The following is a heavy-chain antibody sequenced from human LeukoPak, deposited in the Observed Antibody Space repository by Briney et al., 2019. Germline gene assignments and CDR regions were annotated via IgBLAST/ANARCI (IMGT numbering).Heavy chain of an antibody. Sequence: GASVNVSCKASGGTFSSYAISWVRQAPGQGLEWMGGMIPICGTANYAQKFEGRVTITADKSTSTAYVELRSLRSQDTAVYYCPQAVDPAIVISGADFDIWGQGTMVTVSS. CDR3: PQAVDPAIVISGADFDI. V-gene: IGHV1-69*06. D-gene: IGHD5-18*01. CDR1: GGTFSSYA. CDR2: MIPICGTA. J-gene: IGHJ3*02.